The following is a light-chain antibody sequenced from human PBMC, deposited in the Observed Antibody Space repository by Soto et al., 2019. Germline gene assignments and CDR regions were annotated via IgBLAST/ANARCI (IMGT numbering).Light chain of an antibody. CDR1: SSDVGGYDY. J-gene: IGLJ2*01. CDR3: SSCTTSTTYVV. Sequence: QSALTQPASVSGSPGQSITISCTGTSSDVGGYDYVSWYQQHPGKAPKLIIYDVTRRPSGVSNRFSGSKSGNTASLAISGLXXEXEADYFCSSCTTSTTYVVFGGGTKLTVL. CDR2: DVT. V-gene: IGLV2-14*03.